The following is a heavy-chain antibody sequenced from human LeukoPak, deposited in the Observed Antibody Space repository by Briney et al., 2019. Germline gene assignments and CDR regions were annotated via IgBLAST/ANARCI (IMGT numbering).Heavy chain of an antibody. Sequence: PSETLSLTCTVSGGSISSSSYYWGWIRQPPGKGLEWIGSIYYSGSTYYNPSLESRVTISVDTSKNQFSLKLSSVTAADTAVYYCARPVVPAAKGAFDIWGQGTMVTVSS. CDR3: ARPVVPAAKGAFDI. V-gene: IGHV4-39*01. J-gene: IGHJ3*02. CDR2: IYYSGST. CDR1: GGSISSSSYY. D-gene: IGHD2-2*01.